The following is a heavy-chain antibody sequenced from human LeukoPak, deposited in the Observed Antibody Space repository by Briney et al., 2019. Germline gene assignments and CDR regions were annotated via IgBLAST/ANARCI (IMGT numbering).Heavy chain of an antibody. CDR1: EFTFSTYG. D-gene: IGHD5-18*01. J-gene: IGHJ6*02. V-gene: IGHV3-33*01. CDR3: ARDTFVYSYGYGGYYYGMDV. Sequence: TGGSLRLSCAASEFTFSTYGMHWVRQAPGKGLEWVAVIWYDGSNKYYADSVKGRFTISRDISNNTLYLQVNSLRAEDTAVYYCARDTFVYSYGYGGYYYGMDVWGQGTTVTVSS. CDR2: IWYDGSNK.